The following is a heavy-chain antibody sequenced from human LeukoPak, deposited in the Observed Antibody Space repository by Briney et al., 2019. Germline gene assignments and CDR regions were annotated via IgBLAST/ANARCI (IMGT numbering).Heavy chain of an antibody. CDR3: ARDQDDFWSGYYPGDY. Sequence: ASVKVSCKASGGTFSSYAISWVRQAPGQGLEWMGGIIPIFGTANYAQKFQGRVTITTDESTSTAYMELSSLRSEDTAVYYCARDQDDFWSGYYPGDYWGQGTLVTVSS. CDR2: IIPIFGTA. D-gene: IGHD3-3*01. CDR1: GGTFSSYA. J-gene: IGHJ4*02. V-gene: IGHV1-69*05.